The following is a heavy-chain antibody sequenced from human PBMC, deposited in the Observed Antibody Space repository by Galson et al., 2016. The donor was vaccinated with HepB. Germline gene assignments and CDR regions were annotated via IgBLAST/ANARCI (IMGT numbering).Heavy chain of an antibody. V-gene: IGHV3-23*01. J-gene: IGHJ4*02. CDR3: AKEGWFGELLYGHFDF. Sequence: SLRLSCAASGFTFSSFAMSWVRRDPGKGLEWVSAISGRGDRIRYAESVKGRFIISRDNSKNTLDVEMKSLRVEDTAVYYCAKEGWFGELLYGHFDFWGQGTLVTVSS. CDR1: GFTFSSFA. D-gene: IGHD3-10*01. CDR2: ISGRGDRI.